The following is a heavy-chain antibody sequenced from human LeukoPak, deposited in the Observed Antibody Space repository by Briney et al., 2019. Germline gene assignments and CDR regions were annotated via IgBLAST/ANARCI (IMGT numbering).Heavy chain of an antibody. D-gene: IGHD1-26*01. CDR3: ARDIRYSGWWELLDY. CDR2: ISAYNGNT. J-gene: IGHJ4*02. CDR1: GYTFTSYA. Sequence: ASVKVSCKASGYTFTSYAMNWVRQAPGQGLEWMGWISAYNGNTNYAQKLQGRVTMTTDTSTSTAYMELRSLRSDDTAVYYCARDIRYSGWWELLDYWGQGTLVTVSS. V-gene: IGHV1-18*01.